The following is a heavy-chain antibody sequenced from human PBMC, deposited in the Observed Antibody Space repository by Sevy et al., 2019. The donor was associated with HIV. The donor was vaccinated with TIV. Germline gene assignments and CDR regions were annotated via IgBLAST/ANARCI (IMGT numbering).Heavy chain of an antibody. Sequence: SETLSLTCTVSGGSVNSGDYYWSWIRQPPGKGLEWLGYIYYSGSSIYNPSLKSRVTISLDTSKNQFSLKMSSVTTADTAVYYCARDDPVMNAFDIWGQGTMVTVSS. CDR3: ARDDPVMNAFDI. CDR1: GGSVNSGDYY. CDR2: IYYSGSS. J-gene: IGHJ3*02. D-gene: IGHD3-16*01. V-gene: IGHV4-61*08.